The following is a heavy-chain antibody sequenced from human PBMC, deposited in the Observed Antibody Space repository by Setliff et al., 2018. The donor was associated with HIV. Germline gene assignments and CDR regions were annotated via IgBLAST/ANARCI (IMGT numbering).Heavy chain of an antibody. D-gene: IGHD5-18*01. V-gene: IGHV3-49*04. CDR1: GFNFGDYG. CDR2: IRNKDYGETT. J-gene: IGHJ4*02. Sequence: GGSLRLSCTTSGFNFGDYGMSWVRQAPGKGLEWVSFIRNKDYGETTEYAASVKGRFTISRDDSNSIAHLQMSSLTTEDTAVYYCGVGAFEGHSYGWVERYFDYWGQGTLVTVSS. CDR3: GVGAFEGHSYGWVERYFDY.